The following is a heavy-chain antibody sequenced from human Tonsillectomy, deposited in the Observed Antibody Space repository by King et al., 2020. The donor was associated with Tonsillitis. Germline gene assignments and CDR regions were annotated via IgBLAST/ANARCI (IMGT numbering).Heavy chain of an antibody. Sequence: VQLVESGGGVVQPGRSLRLSCTASGFTFSSYGMHWVRQAPGKGLEWVAVIWYIGRNKYYADSVKGRFTISRDNSKNTLYLQINGLRAEDSAVYYCARDGPNYYYMDVWGKGTTVTVSS. CDR3: ARDGPNYYYMDV. CDR2: IWYIGRNK. V-gene: IGHV3-33*08. J-gene: IGHJ6*03. CDR1: GFTFSSYG.